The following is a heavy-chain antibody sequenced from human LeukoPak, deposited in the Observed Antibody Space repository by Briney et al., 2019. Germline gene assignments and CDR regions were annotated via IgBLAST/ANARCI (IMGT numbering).Heavy chain of an antibody. CDR2: IDYSGST. D-gene: IGHD3-16*01. CDR1: GGYISSDY. CDR3: ARLNGGS. Sequence: SETLSLTCTVSGGYISSDYWSWIRQPPGKGLEWIGYIDYSGSTNYNPSLKSRVTISVDTSKNQFSLKLSSVTAADTAVYYCARLNGGSWGQGTLVTVSS. V-gene: IGHV4-59*08. J-gene: IGHJ4*02.